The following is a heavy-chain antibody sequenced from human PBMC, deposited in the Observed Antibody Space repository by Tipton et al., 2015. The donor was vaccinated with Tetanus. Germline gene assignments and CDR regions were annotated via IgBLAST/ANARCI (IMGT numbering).Heavy chain of an antibody. CDR3: AREPAATGTSLFDY. V-gene: IGHV4-61*08. J-gene: IGHJ4*02. D-gene: IGHD6-13*01. CDR2: ISYSGST. Sequence: TLSLTCTVSGGSVRSGDYQWNWIRQPPGKGLEWLAYISYSGSTNSNYALKSRITISRDTSKNQISLKLTSVTAADTAVYYCAREPAATGTSLFDYWGQGALVTVSS. CDR1: GGSVRSGDYQ.